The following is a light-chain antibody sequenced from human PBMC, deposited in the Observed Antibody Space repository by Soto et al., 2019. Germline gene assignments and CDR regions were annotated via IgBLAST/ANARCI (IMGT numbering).Light chain of an antibody. J-gene: IGKJ1*01. CDR3: QQYHNWPQT. CDR1: QSVSSN. V-gene: IGKV3-15*01. CDR2: GAS. Sequence: EIVMTQSPATLSVSPGERATLSFRASQSVSSNLAWYQQKPGQAPRLLIYGASPRATGIPARFSGSGSGTEFTLTISSLQSEDFAVYYCQQYHNWPQTFGQGIKVDIK.